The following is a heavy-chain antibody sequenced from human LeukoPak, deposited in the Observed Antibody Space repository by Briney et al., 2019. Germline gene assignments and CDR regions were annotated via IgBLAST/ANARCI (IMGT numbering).Heavy chain of an antibody. CDR1: GGSISSYY. CDR2: IYTSGST. Sequence: SETLSLTCTVSGGSISSYYWSWIRQPAGKGLEWIGRIYTSGSTNYNPSLKSRVTMSVDTSKTQFPLKLSSVTAADTAVYYCARERVGYCSSTSCATHAFDIWGQGTMVTVSS. CDR3: ARERVGYCSSTSCATHAFDI. J-gene: IGHJ3*02. V-gene: IGHV4-4*07. D-gene: IGHD2-2*01.